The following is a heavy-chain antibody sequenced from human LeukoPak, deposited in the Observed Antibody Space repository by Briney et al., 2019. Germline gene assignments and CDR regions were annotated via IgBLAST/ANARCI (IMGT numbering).Heavy chain of an antibody. CDR1: GFTFSGSA. CDR2: IRSKANSYAT. D-gene: IGHD5-12*01. V-gene: IGHV3-73*01. Sequence: GRSLRLSCAASGFTFSGSAMHWVRQASGKGLEWVGRIRSKANSYATAYAASVKGRFTISRDDSKNTAYLQMNSLKTEDTAVYYCAITNPPRDPKKVATSPFDYWGQGTLVTVSS. CDR3: AITNPPRDPKKVATSPFDY. J-gene: IGHJ4*02.